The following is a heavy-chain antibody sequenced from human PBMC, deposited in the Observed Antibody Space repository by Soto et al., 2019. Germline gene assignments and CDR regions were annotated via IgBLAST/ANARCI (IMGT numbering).Heavy chain of an antibody. Sequence: SETLSLTCTVSGDSISSSNYYWVWIRQPPGRGLEWIGSIFYSGTTNYNPSLKSRVTISIDTSKNQFSLKLSSVTAADTAVYYCARQRASPYYDFCSGYLDAFDIWGQGTMVTVSS. V-gene: IGHV4-39*01. CDR3: ARQRASPYYDFCSGYLDAFDI. CDR1: GDSISSSNYY. D-gene: IGHD3-3*01. J-gene: IGHJ3*02. CDR2: IFYSGTT.